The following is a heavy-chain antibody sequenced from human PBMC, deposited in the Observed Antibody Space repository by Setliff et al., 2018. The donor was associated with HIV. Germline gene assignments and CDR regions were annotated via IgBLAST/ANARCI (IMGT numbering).Heavy chain of an antibody. V-gene: IGHV3-13*01. CDR3: AKAPGWLFLSHY. CDR2: IGTGGDT. J-gene: IGHJ4*02. D-gene: IGHD3-22*01. CDR1: GFIFSNHD. Sequence: GGSLRLSCAASGFIFSNHDFHWVRQAAAKGLEWVAAIGTGGDTYYVDSVKGRFTISRENARNSLYLQMNSLRVEDTAIYYCAKAPGWLFLSHYWGQGTLVTVSS.